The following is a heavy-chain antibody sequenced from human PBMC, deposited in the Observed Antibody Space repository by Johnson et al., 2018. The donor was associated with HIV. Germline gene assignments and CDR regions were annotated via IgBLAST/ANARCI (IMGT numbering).Heavy chain of an antibody. V-gene: IGHV3-9*01. Sequence: VQLVESGGGLVKPGGSLRLSCAVSGFNFDDYDMSWVRQIPGKGLEWVSGISWNSGSIGYADSVKGRFTISRDNAKNSLSLQMNSLRVEDTAVYYCARRSGYAFDIWGQGTMVTVSS. D-gene: IGHD1-1*01. CDR1: GFNFDDYD. J-gene: IGHJ3*02. CDR2: ISWNSGSI. CDR3: ARRSGYAFDI.